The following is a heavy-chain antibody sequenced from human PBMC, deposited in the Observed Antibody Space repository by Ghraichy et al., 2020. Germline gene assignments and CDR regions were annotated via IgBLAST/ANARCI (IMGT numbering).Heavy chain of an antibody. CDR2: IYYSGST. CDR3: ARSAYYDFWSGPDC. D-gene: IGHD3-3*01. V-gene: IGHV4-61*01. J-gene: IGHJ4*02. Sequence: TLSLTCTVSGGSVSSGSYYWSWIRQPPGKGLEWIGYIYYSGSTNYNPSLKSRVTISVDTSKNQFSLKLSSVTAADTAVYYCARSAYYDFWSGPDCWGQGTLVTVSS. CDR1: GGSVSSGSYY.